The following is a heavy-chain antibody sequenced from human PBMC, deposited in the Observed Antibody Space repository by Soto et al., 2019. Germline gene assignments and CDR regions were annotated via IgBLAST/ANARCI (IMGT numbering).Heavy chain of an antibody. CDR2: IYSGGST. Sequence: EVQLVETGGGLIQPGGSLRLSCAASGFTVCSNYMSWVRQAPGKGLEWVSVIYSGGSTYYADSVKGRVTISRDNSKNTLYLQMNSLRAEDTAVYYCARKVVLWFGECARPYGMDVWGQGTTVTVSS. J-gene: IGHJ6*02. V-gene: IGHV3-53*02. CDR3: ARKVVLWFGECARPYGMDV. CDR1: GFTVCSNY. D-gene: IGHD3-10*01.